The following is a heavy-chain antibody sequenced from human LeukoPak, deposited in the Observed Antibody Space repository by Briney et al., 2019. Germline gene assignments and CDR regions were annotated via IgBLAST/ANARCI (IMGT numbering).Heavy chain of an antibody. CDR3: ASHNSDHYSPGGY. V-gene: IGHV3-48*04. CDR1: GFPFSSYW. Sequence: GGSLRLSCVASGFPFSSYWMTWVRQAPGKGLEWVSYISRGGSTMYYVDSVKGRFIVSRDNAKNSLYLQMNSLRVEDTAVYFCASHNSDHYSPGGYWGQGTLVTVSS. CDR2: ISRGGSTM. J-gene: IGHJ4*02. D-gene: IGHD2/OR15-2a*01.